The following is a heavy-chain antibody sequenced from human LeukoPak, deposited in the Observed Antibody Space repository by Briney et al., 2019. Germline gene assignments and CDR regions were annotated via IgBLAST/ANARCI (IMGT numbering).Heavy chain of an antibody. V-gene: IGHV1-8*01. Sequence: ASVKVSCKASGYTFTSYDINWVRQATGQGLEWMGWMNPNSGNTGYAQKFQGRGTITRNTSISTAYMELSSLRSEDTAVYYCARLGGYCSSTSCLTDDYWGQGTLVTVSS. CDR3: ARLGGYCSSTSCLTDDY. CDR2: MNPNSGNT. J-gene: IGHJ4*02. CDR1: GYTFTSYD. D-gene: IGHD2-2*01.